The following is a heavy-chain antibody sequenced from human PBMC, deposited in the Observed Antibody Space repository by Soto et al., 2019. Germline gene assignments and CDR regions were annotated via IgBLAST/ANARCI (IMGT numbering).Heavy chain of an antibody. Sequence: QVQLVQSGAEVKKPGASVKVSCKASGYTFTSYDINWVRQATGQGLEWMGWMNPNSGNTGYAQKIQGRVTLTRNTSISTAYMELSRLRSEDTAVYYCARQLVRRGDWYYYYMDLWGKGTTVTVSS. CDR1: GYTFTSYD. CDR3: ARQLVRRGDWYYYYMDL. CDR2: MNPNSGNT. D-gene: IGHD6-13*01. V-gene: IGHV1-8*01. J-gene: IGHJ6*03.